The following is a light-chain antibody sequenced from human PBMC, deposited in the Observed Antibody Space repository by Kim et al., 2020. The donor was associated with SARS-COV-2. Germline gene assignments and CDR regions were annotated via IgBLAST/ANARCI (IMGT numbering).Light chain of an antibody. CDR2: EVT. V-gene: IGLV2-8*01. CDR3: TSYAGSDSLL. Sequence: GQSVTISCTGTSSDIGGYNYVSWYQQHPGEAPKVIIYEVTERPSGVPDRFSGSKSGNTASLTVSGLRAEDEADYYCTSYAGSDSLLFGGGTRLTVL. J-gene: IGLJ2*01. CDR1: SSDIGGYNY.